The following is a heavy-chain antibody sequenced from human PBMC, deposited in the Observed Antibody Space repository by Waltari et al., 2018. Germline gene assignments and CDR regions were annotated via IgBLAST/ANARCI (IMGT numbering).Heavy chain of an antibody. CDR3: ATVVVVPAAYTNWFDP. V-gene: IGHV1-69-2*01. J-gene: IGHJ5*02. CDR1: GYTFTDYY. CDR2: VDPEDGET. D-gene: IGHD2-2*01. Sequence: EVQLVQSGAEVKKPGATVKISCKASGYTFTDYYMHWVQQAPGKGLEWMGRVDPEDGETIYAEKFQGRGTITADTSTDTAYMELSSLRSEDTAVYYCATVVVVPAAYTNWFDPWGQGTLVTVSS.